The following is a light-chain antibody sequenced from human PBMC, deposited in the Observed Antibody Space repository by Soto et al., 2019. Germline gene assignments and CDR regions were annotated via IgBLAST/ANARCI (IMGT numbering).Light chain of an antibody. V-gene: IGKV1-5*03. CDR3: QQYKSYSPLT. CDR1: QSINTW. CDR2: KAS. J-gene: IGKJ4*01. Sequence: DIQMTQSPSALSASIGDRITITCRASQSINTWLAWYQQKPGKAPKLLIYKASTLKSGVPSRFSGSGSGTEFTLTISSLQPEDFATYYCQQYKSYSPLTFGGGTKVDIK.